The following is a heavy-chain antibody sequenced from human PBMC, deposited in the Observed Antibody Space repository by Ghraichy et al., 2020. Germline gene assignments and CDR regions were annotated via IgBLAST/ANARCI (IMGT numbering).Heavy chain of an antibody. Sequence: SETLSLTCAVYGGSFSGYYWSWIRQPPGKGLEWIGEINHSGSTNYNPSLKSRVTISVDTSKNQFSLKLSSVTAADTAVYYCARDLNRRRIAAAGGWGQGTLVTVSS. CDR1: GGSFSGYY. D-gene: IGHD6-13*01. J-gene: IGHJ4*02. V-gene: IGHV4-34*01. CDR3: ARDLNRRRIAAAGG. CDR2: INHSGST.